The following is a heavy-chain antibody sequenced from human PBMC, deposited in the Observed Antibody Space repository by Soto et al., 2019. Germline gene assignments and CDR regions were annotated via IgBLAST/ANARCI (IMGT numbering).Heavy chain of an antibody. CDR1: GGTFSSYA. D-gene: IGHD1-26*01. J-gene: IGHJ6*02. CDR3: ARELVEWELLPYYYGMDV. CDR2: IIPIFGTA. Sequence: QVQLVQSGAEVKKPGSSVKVSCKASGGTFSSYAISWVRQAPGQGLEWMGGIIPIFGTANYAQKFQGRVTITADESTSTAYMEMSSLRSEDTAVYYCARELVEWELLPYYYGMDVWGQGTTVTVSS. V-gene: IGHV1-69*12.